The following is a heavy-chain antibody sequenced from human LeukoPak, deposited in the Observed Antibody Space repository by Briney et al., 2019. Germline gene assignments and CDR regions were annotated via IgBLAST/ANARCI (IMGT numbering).Heavy chain of an antibody. V-gene: IGHV4-34*01. CDR1: GGSFSGYY. Sequence: SSETLSLTCAVYGGSFSGYYWSWIRQPPGKGLEWIGSIYYSGSSYYIPSLKSRVIVSVDTSKNQFSLRLSSLTVADTAVYYCARQFWGGASYRFDYWGQGALVTVSS. D-gene: IGHD1-26*01. J-gene: IGHJ4*02. CDR2: IYYSGSS. CDR3: ARQFWGGASYRFDY.